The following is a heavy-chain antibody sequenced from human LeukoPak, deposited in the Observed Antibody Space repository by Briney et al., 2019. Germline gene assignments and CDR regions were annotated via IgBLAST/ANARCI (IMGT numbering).Heavy chain of an antibody. J-gene: IGHJ4*02. D-gene: IGHD3-10*01. CDR3: ARDPVPDYYGSGSYYGY. CDR1: GFTFSSYS. Sequence: GGSLRLSCAASGFTFSSYSMNWVRQAPGKGLEWVSSISSSSSYIYYADSVKGRFTTSRDNAKNSLYLQMNSLRAEDTAVYYCARDPVPDYYGSGSYYGYWGQGTLVTVSS. CDR2: ISSSSSYI. V-gene: IGHV3-21*01.